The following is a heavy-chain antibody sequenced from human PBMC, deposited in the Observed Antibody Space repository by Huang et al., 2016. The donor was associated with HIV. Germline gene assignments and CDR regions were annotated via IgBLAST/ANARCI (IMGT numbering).Heavy chain of an antibody. J-gene: IGHJ4*02. CDR3: AKAGASYYGTGDYYLDS. CDR2: VTHDGVSE. CDR1: GFTFSTYG. D-gene: IGHD3-9*01. V-gene: IGHV3-30*18. Sequence: QVQLVESGGGVVQPGRSLRLSCVGSGFTFSTYGMHWVRQAPGKGLEWVAVVTHDGVSEYYVDSVEGRFSISRDNSKNTLYRQMNTLRTEDTAVYYCAKAGASYYGTGDYYLDSWGQGTLVTVSS.